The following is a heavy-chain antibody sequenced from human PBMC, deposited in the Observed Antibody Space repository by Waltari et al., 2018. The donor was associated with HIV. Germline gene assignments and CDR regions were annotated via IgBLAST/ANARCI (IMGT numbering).Heavy chain of an antibody. CDR1: GDSIRSPTYY. CDR3: ARQSPSLSTGFSKFDP. CDR2: IYFSGST. V-gene: IGHV4-39*01. Sequence: QLQESGPGLVKPSQTLSLTCTVSGDSIRSPTYYWAWIRQPPGEGPQWIATIYFSGSTFYHPSLKSRATISIDTSKNQFSLRLTSVTAADTAVYFCARQSPSLSTGFSKFDPWGQGILVTVSS. D-gene: IGHD1-1*01. J-gene: IGHJ5*02.